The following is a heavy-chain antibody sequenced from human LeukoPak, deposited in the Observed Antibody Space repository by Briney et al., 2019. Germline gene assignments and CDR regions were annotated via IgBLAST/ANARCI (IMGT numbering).Heavy chain of an antibody. CDR3: ARLMGTVTTYDY. J-gene: IGHJ4*02. CDR1: GFTFSNHW. CDR2: ITPDGSGD. Sequence: PGGSLRLSCAASGFTFSNHWMSCVRQAPGKGLEWVASITPDGSGDHYMDSVKGRFTVSRDNAENSLYLQMNSLGAEDAAIYYCARLMGTVTTYDYWGQGTLVTVSS. D-gene: IGHD1-7*01. V-gene: IGHV3-7*01.